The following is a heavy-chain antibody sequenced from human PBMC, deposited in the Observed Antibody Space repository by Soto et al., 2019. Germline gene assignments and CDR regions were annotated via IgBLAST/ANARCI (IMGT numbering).Heavy chain of an antibody. Sequence: SETLSLTCAVSGGSITSHNWWSWVRQPPGKGLEWIGEIYHSGSTNYNPSLKSRVTISVDRSKNQFSLKLSSVTAADTAVYYCARLGYYGSGSPAPNAFDIWGQGTMVTVSS. CDR1: GGSITSHNW. CDR2: IYHSGST. J-gene: IGHJ3*02. D-gene: IGHD3-10*01. CDR3: ARLGYYGSGSPAPNAFDI. V-gene: IGHV4-4*02.